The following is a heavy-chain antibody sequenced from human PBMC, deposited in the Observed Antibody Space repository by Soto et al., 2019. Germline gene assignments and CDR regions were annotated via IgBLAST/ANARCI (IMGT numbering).Heavy chain of an antibody. CDR3: ASTATTVAIDI. V-gene: IGHV3-7*01. J-gene: IGHJ3*02. CDR2: IKQDGSEK. Sequence: FXXYWMSWVRQAPGKGLEWVANIKQDGSEKYYVDSVKGRFTISRDNAKNSLYLQMNSLRADDTALYYCASTATTVAIDIWDQGPMVTVS. CDR1: FXXYW. D-gene: IGHD2-21*02.